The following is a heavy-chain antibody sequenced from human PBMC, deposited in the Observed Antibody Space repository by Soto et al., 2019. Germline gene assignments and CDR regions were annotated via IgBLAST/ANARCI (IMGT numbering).Heavy chain of an antibody. CDR3: ATAEVDY. CDR1: VFNFGNNW. J-gene: IGHJ4*02. CDR2: MNSDGRTT. Sequence: PWWSLRLSCSASVFNFGNNWMHWVRQAPGKGLEWVSRMNSDGRTTNYADSVKGRFTVSRDNAKNTLYLQVNSLRAEDTAVYYCATAEVDYWGPGTLVTVSS. V-gene: IGHV3-74*01.